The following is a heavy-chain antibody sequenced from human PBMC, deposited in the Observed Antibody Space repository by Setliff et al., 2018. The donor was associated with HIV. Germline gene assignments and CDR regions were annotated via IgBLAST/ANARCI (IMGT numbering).Heavy chain of an antibody. CDR3: ARPRVAYSYGSLDY. V-gene: IGHV3-48*03. CDR2: ISGSSGSI. CDR1: GFTFSSYE. Sequence: PGGSLRLSCAASGFTFSSYEMNWVRQAPGKGLEWVSYISGSSGSIYHADSVKGRYSISRDNSQNTLFLQIDSLTVEDTAAYYCARPRVAYSYGSLDYWGQGTLVTVSS. J-gene: IGHJ4*02. D-gene: IGHD5-18*01.